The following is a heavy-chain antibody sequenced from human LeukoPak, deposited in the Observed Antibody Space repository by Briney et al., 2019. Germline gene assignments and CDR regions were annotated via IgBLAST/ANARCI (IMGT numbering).Heavy chain of an antibody. Sequence: PGGSLRLSCAASGFTFSSYSMNSVRQAPAKGLGWVSSISSSSSYIYYADSVKGRFTISRDNAKNSLYLQMNSLRAEDTAVYYCALPGIAAAGTDYWGQGTLVTVSS. J-gene: IGHJ4*02. CDR3: ALPGIAAAGTDY. CDR1: GFTFSSYS. V-gene: IGHV3-21*01. CDR2: ISSSSSYI. D-gene: IGHD6-13*01.